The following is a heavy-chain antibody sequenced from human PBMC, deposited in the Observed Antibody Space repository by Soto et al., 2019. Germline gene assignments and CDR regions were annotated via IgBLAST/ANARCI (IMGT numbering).Heavy chain of an antibody. Sequence: GASVKVSCKASGYTFTSYYMHWVRQAPGQGLEWMGIINPSGGSTSYAQKFQGRVTMTRDTSTSTVYMELSSLRSEDTAVYYCAKEIRRSIAVGGNWFDPWGQGTLVTVSS. V-gene: IGHV1-46*01. D-gene: IGHD6-19*01. CDR3: AKEIRRSIAVGGNWFDP. CDR1: GYTFTSYY. J-gene: IGHJ5*02. CDR2: INPSGGST.